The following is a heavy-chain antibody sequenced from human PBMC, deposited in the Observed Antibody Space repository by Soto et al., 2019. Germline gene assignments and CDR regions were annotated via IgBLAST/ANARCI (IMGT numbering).Heavy chain of an antibody. J-gene: IGHJ4*02. D-gene: IGHD3-10*01. CDR3: ARDSGESLRLFDY. Sequence: SETLSLTCTVSGGSINSGDSYWNWIRQQPGEGLQWIGYITYRGATYSIPSLKSRVTMSVDTSKNQFSLRLSSVSAADTAVYYCARDSGESLRLFDYWGQGAPVTVSS. CDR1: GGSINSGDSY. V-gene: IGHV4-31*03. CDR2: ITYRGAT.